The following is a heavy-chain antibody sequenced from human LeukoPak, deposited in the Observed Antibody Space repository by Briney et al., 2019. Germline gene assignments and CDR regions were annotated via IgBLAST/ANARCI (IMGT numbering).Heavy chain of an antibody. D-gene: IGHD6-6*01. J-gene: IGHJ6*03. CDR1: GGSISSYY. V-gene: IGHV4-59*01. Sequence: SETLSLTCTVSGGSISSYYWSWIRQPPGKGLEWIGYIYYGGSTNYNPSLKSRVTISVDTSKNQFSLKLSSVTAADTAVYYCARGVAARPNRSYYYYYYMDVWGKGTTVTVSS. CDR2: IYYGGST. CDR3: ARGVAARPNRSYYYYYYMDV.